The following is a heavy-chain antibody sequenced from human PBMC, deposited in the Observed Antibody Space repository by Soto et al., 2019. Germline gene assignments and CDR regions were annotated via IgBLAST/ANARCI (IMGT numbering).Heavy chain of an antibody. D-gene: IGHD1-26*01. CDR3: ATTLPPSVSSFFSWFDP. V-gene: IGHV5-10-1*01. Sequence: PGESLKISFKAPGYSFTRKWMSWVRQMPGKGLEWVGRIDPTDSYTNYSPSFQGHVTISVDKSSSTAYVQWSSLKASDAAMYYCATTLPPSVSSFFSWFDPWGQGTLVTVSS. CDR1: GYSFTRKW. J-gene: IGHJ5*02. CDR2: IDPTDSYT.